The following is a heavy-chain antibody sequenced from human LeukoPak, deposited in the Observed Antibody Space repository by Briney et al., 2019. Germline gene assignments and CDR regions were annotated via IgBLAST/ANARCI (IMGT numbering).Heavy chain of an antibody. J-gene: IGHJ4*02. CDR1: GFTFNNAW. V-gene: IGHV3-23*01. Sequence: GGSLRLSCAASGFTFNNAWMSWVRQAPGKGLEWVSAISGSGGSTYHADSVKGRFTTSRDNSKNTLYLQMNSLRAEDTAVYYCAKVDRRELAPYYFDYWGQGTLVTVSS. D-gene: IGHD3-3*02. CDR2: ISGSGGST. CDR3: AKVDRRELAPYYFDY.